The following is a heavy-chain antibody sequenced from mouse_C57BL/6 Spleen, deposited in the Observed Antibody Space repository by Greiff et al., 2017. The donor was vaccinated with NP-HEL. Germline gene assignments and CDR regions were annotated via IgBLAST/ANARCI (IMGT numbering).Heavy chain of an antibody. CDR3: TRRSDQPDDWYFDV. Sequence: EVQLQQSGPELVKPGASVKISCKASGYSFTGYYMNWVKQSPEKSLEWIGEINPSTGGTTYNQKFKAKATLTVDKSSSTAYMQLKSLTSEDSAVYNRTRRSDQPDDWYFDVWGTGTTVTVAS. CDR2: INPSTGGT. J-gene: IGHJ1*03. CDR1: GYSFTGYY. D-gene: IGHD1-3*01. V-gene: IGHV1-42*01.